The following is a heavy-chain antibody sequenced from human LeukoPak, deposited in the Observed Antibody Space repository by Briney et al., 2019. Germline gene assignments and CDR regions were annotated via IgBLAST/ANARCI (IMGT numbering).Heavy chain of an antibody. CDR1: GFTFSSYS. CDR3: AREDGVGATYYYYYMDV. Sequence: GGSLRLSCAASGFTFSSYSMNWVRQAPGKGLEWVSSISSSSSYIYYADSVKGRFTISRDNAKNSLYLQMNSLRAEDTAVYYCAREDGVGATYYYYYMDVWGKGTTVTVSS. D-gene: IGHD1-26*01. CDR2: ISSSSSYI. J-gene: IGHJ6*03. V-gene: IGHV3-21*01.